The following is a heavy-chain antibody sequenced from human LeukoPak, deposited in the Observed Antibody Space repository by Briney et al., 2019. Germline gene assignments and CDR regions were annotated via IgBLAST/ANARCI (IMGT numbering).Heavy chain of an antibody. Sequence: PGGSLRLSXAASGFTFSSYSMNWVRQAPGKGLEWVSSISSSSSYIYYADSVKGRFTTSRDNAKNSLYLQMNSLRAEDTAVYYCAREGGSEAFDIWGQGTMVTVSS. CDR3: AREGGSEAFDI. D-gene: IGHD3-16*01. V-gene: IGHV3-21*01. J-gene: IGHJ3*02. CDR1: GFTFSSYS. CDR2: ISSSSSYI.